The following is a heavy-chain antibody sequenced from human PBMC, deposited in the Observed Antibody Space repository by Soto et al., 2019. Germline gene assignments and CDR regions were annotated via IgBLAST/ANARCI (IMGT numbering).Heavy chain of an antibody. CDR1: GFSLRTTSVG. CDR2: VYWDGDK. D-gene: IGHD6-19*01. CDR3: VYMPTQQWMSFNV. Sequence: QIIFKESGPTLVKPTQTLTLTCSFSGFSLRTTSVGVGWIRPSPGKALQWLTLVYWDGDKRYSPSQKRRLTITKDTSKNQVFLTMTNIDPVDTCTYYCVYMPTQQWMSFNVWGQGTMVIVSS. J-gene: IGHJ3*01. V-gene: IGHV2-5*02.